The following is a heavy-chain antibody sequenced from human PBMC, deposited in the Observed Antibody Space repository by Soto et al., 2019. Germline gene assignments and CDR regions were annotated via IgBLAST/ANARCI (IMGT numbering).Heavy chain of an antibody. J-gene: IGHJ6*03. D-gene: IGHD2-2*01. CDR2: ISSGTTI. V-gene: IGHV3-48*02. Sequence: GGSLRLSCAASGFSFSTHSMNWVRQAPGKGLEWVSYISSGTTIHYADSVKGRFTISRDNAKNSLYLQMNSLRDEDTAVYYCARSLGYCCSSSCYSDYYYYMDVWGKGTTVTVSS. CDR3: ARSLGYCCSSSCYSDYYYYMDV. CDR1: GFSFSTHS.